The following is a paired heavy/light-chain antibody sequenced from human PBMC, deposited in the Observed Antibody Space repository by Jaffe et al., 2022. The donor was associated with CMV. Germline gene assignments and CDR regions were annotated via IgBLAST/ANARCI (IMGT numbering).Light chain of an antibody. V-gene: IGKV3-15*01. CDR2: DTS. Sequence: EIVMTQSPDTLSVSPGERATLSCRASQSVSSNLAWYQQKPGQAPRLLIYDTSTRATGIPARFSGSGSGTEFTLTISSLQSEDFAVYYCQQYNNWGTFGQGTRVEFK. CDR3: QQYNNWGT. J-gene: IGKJ1*01. CDR1: QSVSSN.
Heavy chain of an antibody. Sequence: QLQLQESGPGLVKPSGTLSLTCSVSGGSISNAVYFWDWIRQPPGKGLEWIGGVYYSGSTYYNPSLASRVTISVDTSKNQFSLKLSSVTAADTAFYYCASTRGKYSYYYMDVWGKGTAVTVSS. CDR3: ASTRGKYSYYYMDV. CDR1: GGSISNAVYF. CDR2: VYYSGST. D-gene: IGHD2-15*01. V-gene: IGHV4-39*01. J-gene: IGHJ6*03.